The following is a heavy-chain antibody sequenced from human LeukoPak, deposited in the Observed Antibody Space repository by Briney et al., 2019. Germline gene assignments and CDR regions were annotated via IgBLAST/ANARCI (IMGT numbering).Heavy chain of an antibody. CDR2: ISSRGTTT. Sequence: GGSLRLSCLASGFTFRDYYMTWIRQAPGKGLEWISFISSRGTTTDYADSVKGRFTISRGNANSTLFLQMNSLRAEDTAVYYCAEHPSMPRGPGYWGQGTLVTVSS. CDR3: AEHPSMPRGPGY. J-gene: IGHJ4*02. V-gene: IGHV3-11*01. D-gene: IGHD3-10*01. CDR1: GFTFRDYY.